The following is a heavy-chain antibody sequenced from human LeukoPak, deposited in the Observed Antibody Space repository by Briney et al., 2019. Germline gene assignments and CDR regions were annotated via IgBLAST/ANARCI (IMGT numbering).Heavy chain of an antibody. CDR1: GGTFSSYA. Sequence: SVKVSCKASGGTFSSYAISWVRQAPGQELEWMGRFIPILGIANYAQKFQGRVTITADKSTSTAYMELSSLRSEDTAVYYCARGAKDYYDSSLDYWGQGTLVTVSS. V-gene: IGHV1-69*04. J-gene: IGHJ4*02. D-gene: IGHD3-22*01. CDR2: FIPILGIA. CDR3: ARGAKDYYDSSLDY.